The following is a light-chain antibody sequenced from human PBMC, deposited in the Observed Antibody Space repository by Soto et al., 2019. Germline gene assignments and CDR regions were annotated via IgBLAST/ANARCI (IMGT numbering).Light chain of an antibody. V-gene: IGKV3-15*01. J-gene: IGKJ1*01. CDR1: QSISDT. Sequence: EIVMTHAPATLSVSQVGRATLSCMASQSISDTLAWYQQKPGQAPRLLIYGASTRAPGFPARFSGSGSGTDFTLTISSLQSEECAVDYCQQYNNWPWTGGQGTKGDIK. CDR2: GAS. CDR3: QQYNNWPWT.